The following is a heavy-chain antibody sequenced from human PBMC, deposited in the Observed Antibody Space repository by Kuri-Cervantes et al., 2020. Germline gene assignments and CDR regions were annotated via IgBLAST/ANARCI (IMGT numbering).Heavy chain of an antibody. V-gene: IGHV3-30-3*01. CDR1: GFTFSSYA. J-gene: IGHJ4*02. CDR3: ARAVPGLEGGFDY. Sequence: GESLKISCAASGFTFSSYAMHWVRQAPGKGLEWVAVISYDGSNKYYADSVKGRFTISRDNSKNTLYLRMNSLRAEDSAVYYCARAVPGLEGGFDYWGQRTLVTVSS. CDR2: ISYDGSNK. D-gene: IGHD3-3*01.